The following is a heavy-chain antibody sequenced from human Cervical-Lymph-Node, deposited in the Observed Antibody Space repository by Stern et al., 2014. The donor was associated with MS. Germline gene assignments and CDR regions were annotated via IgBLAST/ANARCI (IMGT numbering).Heavy chain of an antibody. CDR3: ARRAYSYGYLYYFDS. D-gene: IGHD5-18*01. V-gene: IGHV3-23*04. CDR1: GSTFATYA. Sequence: EVQLEESGGGLVQPGGSLRVSCAASGSTFATYAMSWVRQAPGKGLEWVSGVSGSGASTYYADSVKGRFTISRDNSMNTLYLQMKTLRVEDTAVYYCARRAYSYGYLYYFDSWGQGTLVTVSS. J-gene: IGHJ4*02. CDR2: VSGSGAST.